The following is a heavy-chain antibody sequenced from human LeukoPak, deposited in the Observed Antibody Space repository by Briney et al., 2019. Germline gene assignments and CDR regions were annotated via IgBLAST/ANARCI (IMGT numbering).Heavy chain of an antibody. D-gene: IGHD6-6*01. CDR1: GFTFSDYY. Sequence: GGSLRLSCAASGFTFSDYYMSWIRQAPGKGLEWVSLINSLSPRAVSYGDSVKGRFTTSRDDTTNSLFLQMNSLKVEDTAIYYCAGHARGSYLVHWGQGILVTVSS. J-gene: IGHJ4*02. CDR2: INSLSPRAV. V-gene: IGHV3-11*01. CDR3: AGHARGSYLVH.